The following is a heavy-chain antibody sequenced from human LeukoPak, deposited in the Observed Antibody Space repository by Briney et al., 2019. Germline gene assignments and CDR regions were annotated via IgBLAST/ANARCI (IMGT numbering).Heavy chain of an antibody. Sequence: NPSETLSLTCTVSGGSISSSSYYWGWIRQPPGKGLEWIGSIYYSGSTYYNPSLKSRVTISVDTSKNQFSLKLSSVTAADTAVYYCARHGRRDYYDSSGLMYWGQGTLVTVSS. CDR1: GGSISSSSYY. CDR2: IYYSGST. V-gene: IGHV4-39*01. J-gene: IGHJ4*02. D-gene: IGHD3-22*01. CDR3: ARHGRRDYYDSSGLMY.